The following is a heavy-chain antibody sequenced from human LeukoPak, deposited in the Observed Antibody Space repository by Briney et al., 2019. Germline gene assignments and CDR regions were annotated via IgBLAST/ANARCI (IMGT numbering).Heavy chain of an antibody. D-gene: IGHD3-9*01. CDR1: GFTFSTYN. CDR3: ARGHYDVLTSSYKWTPDY. Sequence: PGGSLRLSCAASGFTFSTYNMNWVRQARGKGLEWVSSITSGGGYTYYADSVKGRFTTSRDNAKNSLSLRLDSLRAEDTAVYYCARGHYDVLTSSYKWTPDYWGQGTLVTVSS. V-gene: IGHV3-21*06. J-gene: IGHJ4*02. CDR2: ITSGGGYT.